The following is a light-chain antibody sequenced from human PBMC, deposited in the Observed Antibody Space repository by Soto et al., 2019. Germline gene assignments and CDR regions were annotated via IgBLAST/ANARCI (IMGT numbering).Light chain of an antibody. J-gene: IGKJ5*01. CDR2: WAS. Sequence: ALTPSRNSLCLHMGERATISCQSSQSALYISGNKKYLAWYQQKPGPPPKLLIHWASTRKSGVPDRFSGSGSGRCITKARNSVVEGDTCAYSFYEDYSSAAAFGPGTRLEIK. CDR1: QSALYISGNKKY. CDR3: YEDYSSAAA. V-gene: IGKV4-1*01.